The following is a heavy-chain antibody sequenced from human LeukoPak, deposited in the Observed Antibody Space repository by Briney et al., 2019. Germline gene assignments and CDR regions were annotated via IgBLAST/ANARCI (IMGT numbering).Heavy chain of an antibody. D-gene: IGHD4-17*01. CDR3: ALGMYDGDYFDY. J-gene: IGHJ4*02. CDR1: GFTVSRNY. V-gene: IGHV3-53*05. Sequence: PGGSLRLSCAASGFTVSRNYMSWVRQAPGKGLEWVSFTYSDGSTSFTESVKGRFTISRDNSKNTLSLQLNSLRAEDTAVYYCALGMYDGDYFDYWGQGTLVTVSS. CDR2: TYSDGST.